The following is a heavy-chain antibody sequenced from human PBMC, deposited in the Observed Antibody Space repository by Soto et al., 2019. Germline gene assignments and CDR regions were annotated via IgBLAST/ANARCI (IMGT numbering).Heavy chain of an antibody. CDR2: IYYSGST. J-gene: IGHJ3*02. CDR1: GGSISSYY. D-gene: IGHD2-2*01. CDR3: ARAERRWLQLLLNEAFDI. V-gene: IGHV4-59*01. Sequence: SETLSLTSTVSGGSISSYYRSWIRQPPGKGLEWIGYIYYSGSTNYNPSLKSRVTISVDTSKNQFTLKLSSVTAADTAVYYCARAERRWLQLLLNEAFDICGEG.